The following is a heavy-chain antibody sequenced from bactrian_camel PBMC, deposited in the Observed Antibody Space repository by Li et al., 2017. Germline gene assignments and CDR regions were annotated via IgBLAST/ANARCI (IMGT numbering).Heavy chain of an antibody. D-gene: IGHD2*01. CDR3: VVVVNGA. CDR1: GFTFSNYA. J-gene: IGHJ4*01. Sequence: VQLVESGGGLVQPGGSLRLSCAASGFTFSNYAMTWVRQAPGEGLEWVSDINSGGGGTYYADFVKGRFTISRDNAKNTLYLQLNSLKPEDTAVYYCVVVVNGARGQGTQVTVS. V-gene: IGHV3S31*01. CDR2: INSGGGGT.